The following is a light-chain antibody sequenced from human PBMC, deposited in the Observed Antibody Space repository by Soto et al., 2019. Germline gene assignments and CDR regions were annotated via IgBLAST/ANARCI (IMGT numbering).Light chain of an antibody. CDR2: DAS. CDR1: QSISNS. CDR3: RQLYNWPLT. Sequence: TVLTQSPATLSLSPGERSTVSCKASQSISNSLGWFQQKPGQAPRLLIDDASNRATGIPARFTGSGSGSDFTLTISSPEPEDFGIYYCRQLYNWPLTFGGGTKVEIK. V-gene: IGKV3-11*01. J-gene: IGKJ4*01.